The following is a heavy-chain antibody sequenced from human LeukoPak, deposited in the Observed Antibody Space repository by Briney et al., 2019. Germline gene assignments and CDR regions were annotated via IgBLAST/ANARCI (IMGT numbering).Heavy chain of an antibody. D-gene: IGHD4-17*01. J-gene: IGHJ4*02. CDR1: GFTFSSYG. CDR3: AKRSPYGDSASAYFDY. CDR2: ISGSGDST. Sequence: GGSLRLSCAASGFTFSSYGMSWVRQAPGKGLEWVSAISGSGDSTYYADSVKGRFTISRDNSKNTLYLQMNSLRAEDTAVYYCAKRSPYGDSASAYFDYWGQGTLVTVSS. V-gene: IGHV3-23*01.